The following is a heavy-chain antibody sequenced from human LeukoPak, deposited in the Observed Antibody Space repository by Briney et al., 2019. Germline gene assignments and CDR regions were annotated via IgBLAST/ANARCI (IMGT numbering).Heavy chain of an antibody. Sequence: GRSLRLSCAASGFSFSSSPMHWVREAPDKGLEWVAIISSDGSIAYYSDSVRGRFTVSRDNSKNTLYLQMNSLRLEDTAVYYCARVRNYFVDYWGQGILVTVSP. CDR1: GFSFSSSP. CDR2: ISSDGSIA. V-gene: IGHV3-30*01. J-gene: IGHJ4*02. D-gene: IGHD1-7*01. CDR3: ARVRNYFVDY.